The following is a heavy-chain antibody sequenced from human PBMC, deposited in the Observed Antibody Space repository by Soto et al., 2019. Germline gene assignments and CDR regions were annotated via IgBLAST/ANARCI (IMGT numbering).Heavy chain of an antibody. Sequence: SVKVSCTASGGTFSIYAISWVRQAPGQGLEWMGGIIPIFGTANYAQKFQGRVTITADESTSTAYMELSSLRAEDTAIYYCAKDSPPPFPRMDVWGQGTTVTVSS. CDR2: IIPIFGTA. J-gene: IGHJ6*02. CDR1: GGTFSIYA. V-gene: IGHV1-69*13. CDR3: AKDSPPPFPRMDV.